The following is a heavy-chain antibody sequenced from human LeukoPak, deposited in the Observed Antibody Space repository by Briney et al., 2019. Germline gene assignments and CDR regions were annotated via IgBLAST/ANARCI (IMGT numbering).Heavy chain of an antibody. D-gene: IGHD6-13*01. CDR3: ARARGGYSSTNTAPLRY. Sequence: SETLSLTCTVSGGSISSSSYYWGWIRQPPGKGLEWIGSIYYSRSTYYNPSLKSRVTISVDTSKNQFSLKLSSVTAADTAVYYCARARGGYSSTNTAPLRYWGQGTLVTVSS. CDR1: GGSISSSSYY. J-gene: IGHJ4*02. CDR2: IYYSRST. V-gene: IGHV4-39*07.